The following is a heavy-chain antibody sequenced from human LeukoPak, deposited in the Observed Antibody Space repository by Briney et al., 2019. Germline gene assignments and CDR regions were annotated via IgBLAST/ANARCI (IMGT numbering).Heavy chain of an antibody. D-gene: IGHD3-10*01. Sequence: GGSLRLSCAVSGITLGNYGMSWVRQSPGKGLEWVAGISDSGGSTNYADSVKGRFTISRDTPRNTLYLQMNSLRAEDTAVYFCAKRGVVIRVFLVGFHKEAYYFDSWGQGALVTVSS. V-gene: IGHV3-23*01. CDR3: AKRGVVIRVFLVGFHKEAYYFDS. CDR2: ISDSGGST. J-gene: IGHJ4*02. CDR1: GITLGNYG.